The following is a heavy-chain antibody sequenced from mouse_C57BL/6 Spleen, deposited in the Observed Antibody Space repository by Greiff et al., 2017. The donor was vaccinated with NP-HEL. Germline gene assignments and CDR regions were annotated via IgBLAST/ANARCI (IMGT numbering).Heavy chain of an antibody. J-gene: IGHJ4*01. CDR1: GYSITSGYY. Sequence: DVQLQESGPGLVKPSQSLSLPCSVTGYSITSGYYWNWIRQFPGNKLEWMGYISYDGSNNYNPSLKNRISITRDTSKNQFFLKLNSVTTEDTATYYCARTPEYYYAMDYWGQGTSVTVSS. V-gene: IGHV3-6*01. CDR3: ARTPEYYYAMDY. CDR2: ISYDGSN.